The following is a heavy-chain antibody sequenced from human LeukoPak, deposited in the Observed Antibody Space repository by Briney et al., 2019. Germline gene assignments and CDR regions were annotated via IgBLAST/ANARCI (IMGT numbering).Heavy chain of an antibody. J-gene: IGHJ4*02. CDR2: IYYSGTT. D-gene: IGHD3-22*01. CDR3: ARTHPHHGSSGYYLRAKGFDY. CDR1: GGSISSTTYH. V-gene: IGHV4-39*01. Sequence: SETLSLTCTVSGGSISSTTYHWGWIRQPPGKGLEWIGTIYYSGTTYYNPSLKSRVTISVDTSKNQFSLKLSSVIAADTAVYYCARTHPHHGSSGYYLRAKGFDYWGQGTLVTVSS.